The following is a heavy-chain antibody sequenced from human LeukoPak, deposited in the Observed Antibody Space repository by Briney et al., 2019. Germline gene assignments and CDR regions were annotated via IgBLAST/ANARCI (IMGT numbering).Heavy chain of an antibody. CDR3: ARDGDQGAFDI. Sequence: SETLSLTCAVYGGSFSGYYWSWIRQPPGKGLEWIGEINHIGSTNYNPSLKSRVTISVDTSKNQFSLKLSSVTAADTAVYYCARDGDQGAFDIWGQGRMVTVSS. V-gene: IGHV4-34*01. D-gene: IGHD3-10*01. J-gene: IGHJ3*02. CDR1: GGSFSGYY. CDR2: INHIGST.